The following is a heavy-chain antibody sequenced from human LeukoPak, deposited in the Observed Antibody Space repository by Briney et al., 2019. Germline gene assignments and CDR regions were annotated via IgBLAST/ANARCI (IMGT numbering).Heavy chain of an antibody. CDR1: GFTFSSYD. Sequence: GGSLRLSCAASGFTFSSYDMHWVRQDTGKGLEWVSAIGTAGDTYYPGSVKGRFTISRENAKNSLYLQMNSLRAEDTAVYYCARDSYYYDSSGYTWDDAFDIWGQGTMVTVSS. CDR2: IGTAGDT. J-gene: IGHJ3*02. V-gene: IGHV3-13*01. CDR3: ARDSYYYDSSGYTWDDAFDI. D-gene: IGHD3-22*01.